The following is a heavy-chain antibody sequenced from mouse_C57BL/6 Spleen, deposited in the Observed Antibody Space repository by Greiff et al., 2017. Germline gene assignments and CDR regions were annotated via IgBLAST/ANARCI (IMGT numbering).Heavy chain of an antibody. Sequence: VKLVESGPELVKPGASVKISCKASGYAFSSSWMNWVKQRPGKGLEWIGRIDPGDGDTNYNGKFKGKATLTADKSSSTAYMQLSSLTSEDSAVYFCAREGYGNYAWFAYWGQGTLVTVSA. V-gene: IGHV1-82*01. CDR2: IDPGDGDT. D-gene: IGHD2-1*01. CDR1: GYAFSSSW. J-gene: IGHJ3*01. CDR3: AREGYGNYAWFAY.